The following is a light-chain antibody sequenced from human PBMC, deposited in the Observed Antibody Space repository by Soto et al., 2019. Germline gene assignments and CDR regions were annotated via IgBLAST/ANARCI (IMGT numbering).Light chain of an antibody. V-gene: IGLV2-14*01. Sequence: QSALTQPASGSGSPGQSITISCTGTSSDVGGYNYVSWYHQHPGKAPKLMIYDVSNRPSGVSNRFSGSKSGNTASLTISGLQAEDEADYYCSSYTSSSILWVFGGGTKVTVL. J-gene: IGLJ3*02. CDR3: SSYTSSSILWV. CDR2: DVS. CDR1: SSDVGGYNY.